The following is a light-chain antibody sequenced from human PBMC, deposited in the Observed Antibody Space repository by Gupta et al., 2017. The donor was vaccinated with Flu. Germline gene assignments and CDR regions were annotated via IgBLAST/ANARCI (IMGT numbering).Light chain of an antibody. CDR1: SSNIVIGNNY. V-gene: IGLV1-51*01. J-gene: IGLJ2*01. CDR3: AAWDRSLRAVV. CDR2: DNH. Sequence: QSVLKHPLSVSAAPGDQVTISGSGSSSNIVIGNNYVSWYQQLPVTAPKLLIYDNHNRPSGIPDRFSGSNSGTSATLGITGLQAGDGADYYCAAWDRSLRAVVFGGGTKLTVL.